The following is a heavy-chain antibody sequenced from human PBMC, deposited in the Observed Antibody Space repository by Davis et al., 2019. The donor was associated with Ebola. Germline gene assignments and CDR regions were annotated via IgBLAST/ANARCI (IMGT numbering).Heavy chain of an antibody. CDR1: GYTFTSYA. J-gene: IGHJ6*03. CDR2: IVPVFKTT. Sequence: SVKVSCKASGYTFTSYAITWVRQAPGQGLEWMGGIVPVFKTTNYAQKFQGRVTISADEFPTTAYMELSGLRSEDTAVYYCAKTARAAGRQIEETRVYKFYYMDVWGKGTTVIVS. V-gene: IGHV1-69*13. D-gene: IGHD6-13*01. CDR3: AKTARAAGRQIEETRVYKFYYMDV.